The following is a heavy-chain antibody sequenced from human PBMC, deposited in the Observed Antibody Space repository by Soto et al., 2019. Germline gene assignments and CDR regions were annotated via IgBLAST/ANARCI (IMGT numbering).Heavy chain of an antibody. Sequence: GGSLRLSCAASGFTFSSYGMHWVRQAPGKGLEWVAVIWYDGSNKYYADSVKGRFTISRDNSKNTLYLQMNSLRAEDTAVYYCARDQYSSSWYPYYYGMDVWGQGTTVTVSS. CDR3: ARDQYSSSWYPYYYGMDV. CDR1: GFTFSSYG. V-gene: IGHV3-33*01. J-gene: IGHJ6*02. CDR2: IWYDGSNK. D-gene: IGHD6-13*01.